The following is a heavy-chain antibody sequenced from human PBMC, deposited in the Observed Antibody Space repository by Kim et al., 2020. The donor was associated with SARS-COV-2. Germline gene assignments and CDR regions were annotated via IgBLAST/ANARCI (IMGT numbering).Heavy chain of an antibody. J-gene: IGHJ6*02. D-gene: IGHD5-12*01. CDR1: GGTFSSYA. Sequence: SVKVSCKASGGTFSSYAISWVRQAPGQGLEWMGGIIPIFGTANYAQKFQGRVTITADESTSTAYMELSSLRSDDTAVYYSAMAPIVATLVGFNYYGMDVRGQQTTGTVSS. CDR3: AMAPIVATLVGFNYYGMDV. CDR2: IIPIFGTA. V-gene: IGHV1-69*13.